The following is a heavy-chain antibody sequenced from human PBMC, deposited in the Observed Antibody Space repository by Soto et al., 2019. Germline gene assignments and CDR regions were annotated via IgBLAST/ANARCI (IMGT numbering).Heavy chain of an antibody. J-gene: IGHJ4*02. Sequence: QVKLVESGGGVVQPGRSLRLPCAASGFNVSAYTMHWVRQAPGKGLEWVAVISSDGNHKYYTDSVKGRFTISRDTSSNTLYLQMNSLRAEDTAVYYCARWEQPLFDYWGQGTLVTVSS. CDR2: ISSDGNHK. V-gene: IGHV3-30-3*01. D-gene: IGHD1-26*01. CDR1: GFNVSAYT. CDR3: ARWEQPLFDY.